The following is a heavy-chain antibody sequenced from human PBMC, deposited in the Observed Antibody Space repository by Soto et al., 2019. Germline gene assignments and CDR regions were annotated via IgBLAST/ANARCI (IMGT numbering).Heavy chain of an antibody. CDR3: ARDPNGDYIGAFHI. CDR2: LWGSAHST. J-gene: IGHJ3*02. Sequence: LRLSCTTSTFTFSAYAMTWVRQAPGKGLQWVSSLWGSAHSTNYADSVKGRFTISRDNSKNTLYLQVNSLRTEDTATYYCARDPNGDYIGAFHIWGQGIMVTVSS. D-gene: IGHD4-17*01. CDR1: TFTFSAYA. V-gene: IGHV3-23*01.